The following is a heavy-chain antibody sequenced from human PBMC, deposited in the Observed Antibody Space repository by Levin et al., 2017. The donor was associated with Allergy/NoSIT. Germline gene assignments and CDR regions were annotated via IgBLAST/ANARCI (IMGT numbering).Heavy chain of an antibody. CDR3: VRENWGYIFDY. D-gene: IGHD5-18*01. CDR1: GFTLSSYE. CDR2: ISNSDSTL. J-gene: IGHJ4*02. V-gene: IGHV3-48*03. Sequence: GESLKISCAASGFTLSSYEMSWVRQAPGKGLEWLSYISNSDSTLHYADSVKGRFTISRDNARNSVYLQMNSLRAEDTAVYYWVRENWGYIFDYWGLGALVTVSS.